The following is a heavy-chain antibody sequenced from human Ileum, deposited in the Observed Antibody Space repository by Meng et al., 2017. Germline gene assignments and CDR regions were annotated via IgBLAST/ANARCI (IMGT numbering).Heavy chain of an antibody. D-gene: IGHD5-24*01. V-gene: IGHV3-23*01. Sequence: GESLKISCAASGFTFSNYAMSWVRQAPGKGLEWVSAISGTGGTTFFADSVKGRFTISRDNSKNTLYLQMNSLRAEDTAVYYCAKDSSGYNPRNGFDPWGQGTLVTVSS. CDR3: AKDSSGYNPRNGFDP. CDR1: GFTFSNYA. CDR2: ISGTGGTT. J-gene: IGHJ5*02.